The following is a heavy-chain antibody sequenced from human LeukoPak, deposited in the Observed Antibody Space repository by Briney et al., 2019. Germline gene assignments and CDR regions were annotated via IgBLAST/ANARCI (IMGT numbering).Heavy chain of an antibody. CDR1: GYTFTDYY. J-gene: IGHJ4*02. V-gene: IGHV1-2*02. Sequence: SVKVSCKASGYTFTDYYIHWVRQAPGQGLEWMGWINPNSGGTNYAQKFQGRATITRDTSISTAYMEVSRLRSDDTAVYYCATAAGWNYFLVSDYWGQGTLVTVSS. CDR3: ATAAGWNYFLVSDY. D-gene: IGHD1-7*01. CDR2: INPNSGGT.